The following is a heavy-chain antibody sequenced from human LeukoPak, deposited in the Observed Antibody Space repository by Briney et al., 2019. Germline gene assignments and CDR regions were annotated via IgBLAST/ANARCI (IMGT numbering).Heavy chain of an antibody. J-gene: IGHJ6*03. CDR1: GFTFSSYA. Sequence: GRSLRLSCAASGFTFSSYAMHWVRQAPGKGLEWVAVISYDGSNKYYADSVKGRFTISRDNSKNTLYLQMNSLRAEDTAVYYCAKHTRGGSPRGYYYYMDVWGKGTTVTISS. CDR3: AKHTRGGSPRGYYYYMDV. CDR2: ISYDGSNK. D-gene: IGHD3-10*01. V-gene: IGHV3-30*04.